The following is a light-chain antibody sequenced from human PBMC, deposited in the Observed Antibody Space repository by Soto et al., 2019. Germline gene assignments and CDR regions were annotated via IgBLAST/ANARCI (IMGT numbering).Light chain of an antibody. V-gene: IGKV3-15*01. CDR1: QSVSSN. CDR3: QQYNNWPPGFF. J-gene: IGKJ2*01. CDR2: GAS. Sequence: EIVMTQSPATLSVSPGERATLSCRASQSVSSNLAWYQQKPGQAPRLLIYGASTRATGIPARFSGSGSGTEFTLTISSLQSEDFAFYYCQQYNNWPPGFFFGQGTKLEIK.